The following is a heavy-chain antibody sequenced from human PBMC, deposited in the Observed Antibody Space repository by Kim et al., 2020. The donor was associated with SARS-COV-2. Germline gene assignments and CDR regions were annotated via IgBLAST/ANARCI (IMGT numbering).Heavy chain of an antibody. Sequence: ASVKVSCKASGYTFTSYYMHWVRQAPGQGLEWMGIINPSGGSTSYAQKFQGRVTMTRDTSTSTVYMELSSLRSEDTAVYYCARDRHRITIFGVVTDNYYGMDVWGQGTTVTVSS. V-gene: IGHV1-46*01. CDR1: GYTFTSYY. D-gene: IGHD3-3*01. J-gene: IGHJ6*02. CDR3: ARDRHRITIFGVVTDNYYGMDV. CDR2: INPSGGST.